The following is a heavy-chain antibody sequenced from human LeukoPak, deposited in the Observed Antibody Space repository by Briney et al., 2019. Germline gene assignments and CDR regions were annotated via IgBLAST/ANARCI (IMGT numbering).Heavy chain of an antibody. CDR2: IIPIFGTA. V-gene: IGHV1-69*05. Sequence: ASVKVSCKASGYTFTDYYMHWVRQAPGQGLEWMGGIIPIFGTANYAQKFQGRVTITTDESTSTAYMELSSLRSEDTAVYYCARGRIEDYVGFDPWGQGTLVTVSS. D-gene: IGHD3-10*02. CDR1: GYTFTDYY. J-gene: IGHJ5*02. CDR3: ARGRIEDYVGFDP.